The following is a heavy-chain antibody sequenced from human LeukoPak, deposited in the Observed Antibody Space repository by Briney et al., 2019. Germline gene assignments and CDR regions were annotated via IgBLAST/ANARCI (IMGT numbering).Heavy chain of an antibody. D-gene: IGHD5-12*01. J-gene: IGHJ4*02. CDR1: GYTFTGYY. CDR2: INPNSGGT. V-gene: IGHV1-2*02. Sequence: ASVKVSCKASGYTFTGYYMHWVRQAPGQGLEWMGWINPNSGGTNYAQKFQGRVTMTRDTSISTAYMELSRLRSDDTAVYYCARAAVATGYFDYWGQGTLATASS. CDR3: ARAAVATGYFDY.